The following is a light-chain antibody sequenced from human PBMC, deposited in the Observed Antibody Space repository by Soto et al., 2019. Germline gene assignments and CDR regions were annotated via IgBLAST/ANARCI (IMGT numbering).Light chain of an antibody. Sequence: EVVMTNSPATLSVSQWEIATLSCRASQTVSSNLAWYQQKPGQSPRLLIYGTSTRATGVPARFSGSGSGTEFTLSISSLQSEDFAVYNCHQYNNWPPITFGQVTRLEIK. CDR1: QTVSSN. CDR2: GTS. J-gene: IGKJ5*01. V-gene: IGKV3-15*01. CDR3: HQYNNWPPIT.